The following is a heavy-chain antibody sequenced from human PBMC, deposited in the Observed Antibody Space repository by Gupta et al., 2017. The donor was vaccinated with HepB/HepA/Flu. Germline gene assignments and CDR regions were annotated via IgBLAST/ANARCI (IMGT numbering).Heavy chain of an antibody. CDR1: GFSLSSNGVG. V-gene: IGHV2-5*01. J-gene: IGHJ3*02. Sequence: QITLKESGPTLVQPTQTLTLTCRVSGFSLSSNGVGVGWVRQPPGKALEWLALIYWNDDKRYNPSLKSRLTITKDTSKDHVVLTLANMDPVDTATYSCARTYCTTSSCYMADTFDIWGQGTMVTVSS. CDR2: IYWNDDK. CDR3: ARTYCTTSSCYMADTFDI. D-gene: IGHD2-2*02.